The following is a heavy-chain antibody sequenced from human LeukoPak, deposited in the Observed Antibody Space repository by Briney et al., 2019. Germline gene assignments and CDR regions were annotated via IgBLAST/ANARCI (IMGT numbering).Heavy chain of an antibody. Sequence: SETLSLTCTVSGDSINSHYWSWIRQPPGKGLEWIGFIYTRGSTNYNPSLKSRVTMSGDTSKNQVSLTLNSVTAADTAVYYCARGRTIFGVAPVDYWGQGTLVTVSS. CDR1: GDSINSHY. CDR3: ARGRTIFGVAPVDY. CDR2: IYTRGST. V-gene: IGHV4-4*09. D-gene: IGHD3-3*01. J-gene: IGHJ4*02.